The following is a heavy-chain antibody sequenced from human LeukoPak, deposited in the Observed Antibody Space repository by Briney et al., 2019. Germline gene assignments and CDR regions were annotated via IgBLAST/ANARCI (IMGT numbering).Heavy chain of an antibody. CDR1: GDSISSYY. CDR2: IYDIGST. J-gene: IGHJ5*02. CDR3: ARVLRDYPNWFDP. V-gene: IGHV4-59*13. D-gene: IGHD5-12*01. Sequence: PSETLSLTCTVSGDSISSYYWSWIRQPPGKGLEGIGYIYDIGSTNYNPSLKSRVTISVDTSKNQSSLKLSFVTAADTAVYYCARVLRDYPNWFDPWGQGTLVTVSS.